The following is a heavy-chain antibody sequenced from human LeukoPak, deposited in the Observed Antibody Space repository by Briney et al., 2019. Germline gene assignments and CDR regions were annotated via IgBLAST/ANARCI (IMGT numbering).Heavy chain of an antibody. J-gene: IGHJ5*02. CDR3: TSDTYYYDSTGLENWFDP. CDR1: GYTFTGYY. Sequence: ASVKVSCKASGYTFTGYYMHWVRQAPGQGLEWMGWINPNSGGTNYAQKFQGRVTMTWDTSISTAYMELSSLRADDTAVCLCTSDTYYYDSTGLENWFDPWGQGTLVTVSS. D-gene: IGHD3-22*01. V-gene: IGHV1-2*02. CDR2: INPNSGGT.